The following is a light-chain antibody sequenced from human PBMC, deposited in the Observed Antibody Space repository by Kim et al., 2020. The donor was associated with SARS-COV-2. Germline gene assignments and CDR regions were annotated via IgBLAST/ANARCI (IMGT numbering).Light chain of an antibody. V-gene: IGKV3-20*01. Sequence: LSPGERATLACRASQSVSSSYLAWYQQKPGQAPRLLIYGASSRATGIPDRFSGSGSGTDSTLTISRLGPEDFAVYYCQQYGSSPTFGGGTKVDIK. CDR3: QQYGSSPT. CDR2: GAS. CDR1: QSVSSSY. J-gene: IGKJ4*01.